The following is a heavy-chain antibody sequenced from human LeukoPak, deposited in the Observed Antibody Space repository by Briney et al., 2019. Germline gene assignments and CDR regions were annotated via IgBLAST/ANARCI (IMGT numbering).Heavy chain of an antibody. Sequence: GGSLRLSCITSGFTFDNFGLNWVRQAPGKGLEWVAFIRYDGSETFYADSVKGRFNISRDNSKNTLFVQMNSLRGDDSGVYYCVREGNGWARGSFDEWGQGTVVTISS. V-gene: IGHV3-30*02. CDR2: IRYDGSET. D-gene: IGHD6-25*01. CDR1: GFTFDNFG. CDR3: VREGNGWARGSFDE. J-gene: IGHJ3*01.